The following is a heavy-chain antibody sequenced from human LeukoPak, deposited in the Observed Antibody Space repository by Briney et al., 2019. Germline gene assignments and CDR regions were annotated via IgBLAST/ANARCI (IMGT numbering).Heavy chain of an antibody. CDR2: ISYDGSNK. Sequence: PGRSLTLSCAASGFTFSSYAMHWVRQPPGKGLEWVAVISYDGSNKYYADSVKGRFTISRGTSKNTLYLQMNSLRAEDTAVYYCASPGDGYTGSFDDWGQGTLVTVSS. D-gene: IGHD5-24*01. CDR1: GFTFSSYA. CDR3: ASPGDGYTGSFDD. V-gene: IGHV3-30*01. J-gene: IGHJ4*02.